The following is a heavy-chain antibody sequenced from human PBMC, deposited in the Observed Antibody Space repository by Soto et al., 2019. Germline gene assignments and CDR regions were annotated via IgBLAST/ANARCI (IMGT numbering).Heavy chain of an antibody. V-gene: IGHV4-34*01. CDR2: INHSGSA. D-gene: IGHD4-17*01. CDR1: VGSFSGYY. Sequence: QVQLQQWGAGLLKPSETLSLTCAVYVGSFSGYYWSWIRQPPGKGLEWIGEINHSGSANYNPSLKSRVTISVDPSKNQFSLKLSSVTAADTAVYYCARGGGDYWYFDLWGRGTLVTVSS. J-gene: IGHJ2*01. CDR3: ARGGGDYWYFDL.